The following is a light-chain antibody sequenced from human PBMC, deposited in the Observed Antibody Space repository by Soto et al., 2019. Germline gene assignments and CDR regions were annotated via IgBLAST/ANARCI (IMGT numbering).Light chain of an antibody. V-gene: IGLV2-14*01. CDR1: SSDVGGYNY. J-gene: IGLJ1*01. CDR3: SSYRSSTTPYV. Sequence: QSVLTQHASVSGSPGQSITISCTGTSSDVGGYNYVSWYQQHPGKAPKLLIYEVSYRPSGVSNRFSGSKSGKRASLTISGLQAEDEADYYCSSYRSSTTPYVFGTGTKVTVL. CDR2: EVS.